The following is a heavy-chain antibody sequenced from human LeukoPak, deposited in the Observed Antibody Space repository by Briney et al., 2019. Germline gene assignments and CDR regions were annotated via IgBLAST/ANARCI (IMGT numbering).Heavy chain of an antibody. J-gene: IGHJ4*02. D-gene: IGHD6-6*01. Sequence: PGRSLRLACATSGFTFSAYAMHWVRQAPGAGLDWVAVISSDGTNPYHAESVRGRFTISRDNSKNTLYLQMHFLRLDDTAFYYCARAQAISAADFWGQGALVTVSS. CDR2: ISSDGTNP. CDR1: GFTFSAYA. V-gene: IGHV3-30-3*01. CDR3: ARAQAISAADF.